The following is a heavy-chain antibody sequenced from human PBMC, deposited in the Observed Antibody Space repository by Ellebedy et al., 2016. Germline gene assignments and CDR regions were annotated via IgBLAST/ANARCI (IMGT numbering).Heavy chain of an antibody. V-gene: IGHV4-61*08. D-gene: IGHD5-12*01. CDR1: GGSISSGGSY. CDR3: ARGDSGYDHFFDY. Sequence: SETLSLTXTVSGGSISSGGSYWSWIRQPPGKGLEWIGYIYYSGSINYNPSLKSRVTISVDTSKNQFSLKLTSVTAADTALYYCARGDSGYDHFFDYWGQGTLVTVSS. J-gene: IGHJ4*02. CDR2: IYYSGSI.